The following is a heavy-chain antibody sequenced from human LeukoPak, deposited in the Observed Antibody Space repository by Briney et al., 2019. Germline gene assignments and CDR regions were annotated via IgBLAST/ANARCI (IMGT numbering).Heavy chain of an antibody. CDR3: ARALQNYYYGMDV. CDR2: IYYSGST. Sequence: SETLSLTCTVSGGSISSHYWSWIRQPPGKGLEWIGYIYYSGSTNYNPSLKSRVTISVDTSKNQFSLKLSSVTAADTAVYYCARALQNYYYGMDVWGQGTSVTVSS. J-gene: IGHJ6*02. CDR1: GGSISSHY. V-gene: IGHV4-59*11.